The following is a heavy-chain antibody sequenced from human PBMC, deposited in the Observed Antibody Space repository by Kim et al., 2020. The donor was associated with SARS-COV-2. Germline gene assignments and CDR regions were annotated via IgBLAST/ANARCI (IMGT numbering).Heavy chain of an antibody. J-gene: IGHJ5*02. Sequence: GGSLRLSCAVSGFSLSDYYMSWMRQAPGKGLEWLSHISKSGSRIYYADSVKDRFTVSRDNAKNSLYLQLNNVRAEDTAVYYCARDVAIRSPDGLSWGQGTLVPVSS. CDR3: ARDVAIRSPDGLS. CDR2: ISKSGSRI. V-gene: IGHV3-11*01. D-gene: IGHD2-8*01. CDR1: GFSLSDYY.